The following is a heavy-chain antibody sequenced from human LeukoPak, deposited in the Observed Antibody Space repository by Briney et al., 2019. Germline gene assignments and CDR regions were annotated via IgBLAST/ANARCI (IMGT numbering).Heavy chain of an antibody. V-gene: IGHV3-30*03. CDR3: ARDRDWLRDFDY. J-gene: IGHJ4*02. CDR1: GFTFDDYA. D-gene: IGHD5-12*01. CDR2: TSYDESTK. Sequence: GRSLRLSCAASGFTFDDYAMHWVRQSPGKGLEWVAVTSYDESTKYYVDSVRGRFTISRDNSKNTLFLQMNSLRDEDTAFYYCARDRDWLRDFDYWGQGTLVTVSS.